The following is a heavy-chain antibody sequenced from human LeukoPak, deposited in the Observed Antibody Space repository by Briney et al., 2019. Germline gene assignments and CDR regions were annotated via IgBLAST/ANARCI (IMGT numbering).Heavy chain of an antibody. V-gene: IGHV3-48*01. CDR2: ISSSSSTI. CDR3: ARDGVGYCSSTSCYDEDY. J-gene: IGHJ4*02. Sequence: GGSLRLSCAASGFTFSSYSMNWVRQAPGKGLEWVSYISSSSSTIYYADSVKGRFTISRDNAKNSLYLQMNSLRAEDTAVYYCARDGVGYCSSTSCYDEDYWGQGTLVTVSS. CDR1: GFTFSSYS. D-gene: IGHD2-2*01.